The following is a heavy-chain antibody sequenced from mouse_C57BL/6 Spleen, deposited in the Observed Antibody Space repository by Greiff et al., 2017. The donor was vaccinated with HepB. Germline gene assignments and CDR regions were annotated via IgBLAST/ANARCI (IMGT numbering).Heavy chain of an antibody. CDR3: ATYYGSSPPFAY. CDR1: GYTFTSYW. D-gene: IGHD1-1*01. Sequence: VQLQQPGADLVMPGASVKLSCKASGYTFTSYWMHWVKQRPGQGLEWIGEIDPSDSYTNYNQKFKGKSTLTVDKSSSTAYMQLSSLTSEDSAVYYCATYYGSSPPFAYWGQGTLVTVSA. J-gene: IGHJ3*01. V-gene: IGHV1-69*01. CDR2: IDPSDSYT.